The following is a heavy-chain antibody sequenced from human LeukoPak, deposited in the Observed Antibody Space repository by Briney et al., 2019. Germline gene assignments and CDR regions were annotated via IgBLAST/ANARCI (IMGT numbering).Heavy chain of an antibody. Sequence: SETLSLTCTVSGDSISSYYWSWIRQPPGKGLEWIGYIYYSGSTNYNPSLKSRVTISVDTSKNQFSLKLSSVTAADTAVYYCARGIAVAGNEDYWGQGTLVTVSS. CDR3: ARGIAVAGNEDY. D-gene: IGHD6-19*01. J-gene: IGHJ4*02. CDR2: IYYSGST. V-gene: IGHV4-59*01. CDR1: GDSISSYY.